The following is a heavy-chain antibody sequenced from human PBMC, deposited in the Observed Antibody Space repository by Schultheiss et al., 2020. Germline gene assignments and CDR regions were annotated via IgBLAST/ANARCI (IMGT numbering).Heavy chain of an antibody. V-gene: IGHV4-59*01. J-gene: IGHJ5*02. CDR1: GGSISSYY. Sequence: SETLSLTCAVSGGSISSYYWSWIRQPPGKGLEWIGYIYYSGSTKYNPSLKSRVAISVDTSKNQFSLKLSSVTAADTAVYFCARLYCSGGSCYSSDTWFDPWGQGTLVTVSS. D-gene: IGHD2-15*01. CDR2: IYYSGST. CDR3: ARLYCSGGSCYSSDTWFDP.